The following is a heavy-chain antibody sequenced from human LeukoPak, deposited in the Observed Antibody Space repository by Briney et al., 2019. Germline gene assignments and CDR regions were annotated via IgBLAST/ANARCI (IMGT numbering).Heavy chain of an antibody. V-gene: IGHV4-34*01. CDR2: INHSGST. J-gene: IGHJ4*02. Sequence: KPSETLSLTCAVYGGSFSGYYWSWIRQPPGKGLEWIGEINHSGSTNYNPSLKSRVTISVDTSKNQFSLKLSSVTAADTAVYYCARLIVVVPAANFDYWGQGTLVTVSS. CDR3: ARLIVVVPAANFDY. D-gene: IGHD2-2*01. CDR1: GGSFSGYY.